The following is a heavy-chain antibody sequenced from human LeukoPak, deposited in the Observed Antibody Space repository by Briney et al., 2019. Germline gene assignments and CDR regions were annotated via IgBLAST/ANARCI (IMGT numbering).Heavy chain of an antibody. Sequence: GSLRLSCAASGFTFSSYSMNWVRQAPGKGLEWVAVISYDGSNKYYADSVKGRFTISRDNSKNTLYLQMNSLRTEDTAVYYCAKDVAYTFDYWGQGTLVTVSS. V-gene: IGHV3-30*18. D-gene: IGHD3-16*01. CDR3: AKDVAYTFDY. CDR2: ISYDGSNK. J-gene: IGHJ4*02. CDR1: GFTFSSYS.